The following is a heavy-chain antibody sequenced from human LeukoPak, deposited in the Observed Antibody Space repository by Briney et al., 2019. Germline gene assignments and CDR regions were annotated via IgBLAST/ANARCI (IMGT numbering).Heavy chain of an antibody. CDR2: IFPGNSDT. J-gene: IGHJ5*02. Sequence: GESLQISCKASGYSFTKYWIGWVRPLPGKGLEWMAIIFPGNSDTRYSASFQGQVTISADTSITTAYLQWNSLTASDTAIYYCARERESGSSWFDPWGQGTLVTASS. CDR1: GYSFTKYW. D-gene: IGHD3-10*01. V-gene: IGHV5-51*01. CDR3: ARERESGSSWFDP.